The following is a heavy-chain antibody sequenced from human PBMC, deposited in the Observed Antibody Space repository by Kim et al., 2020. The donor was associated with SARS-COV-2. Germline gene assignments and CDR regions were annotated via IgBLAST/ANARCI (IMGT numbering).Heavy chain of an antibody. V-gene: IGHV3-11*06. CDR1: GFTFSDYY. J-gene: IGHJ4*02. D-gene: IGHD3-3*01. CDR3: ARAGFGVVIIPYFDY. Sequence: GGSLRLSCAASGFTFSDYYMSWIRQAPGKGLEWVSYISSSSSYTNYADSVKGRFTISRDNAKNSLYLQMNSLRAEDTAVYYCARAGFGVVIIPYFDYWGQGTLVTVSS. CDR2: ISSSSSYT.